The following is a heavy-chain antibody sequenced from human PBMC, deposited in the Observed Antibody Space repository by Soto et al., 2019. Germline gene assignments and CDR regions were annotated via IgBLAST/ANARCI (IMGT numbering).Heavy chain of an antibody. J-gene: IGHJ4*02. Sequence: SKTLSLTCSVYGGSLGSYYWSWIRQPPGKGLEWIGYIYYSGSTNYNPFFKSRVTISVDTSKNQFSLKLSSVTASVSAVYYCASARDGYNLRYWGQGTLVSVSS. V-gene: IGHV4-59*08. D-gene: IGHD5-12*01. CDR3: ASARDGYNLRY. CDR2: IYYSGST. CDR1: GGSLGSYY.